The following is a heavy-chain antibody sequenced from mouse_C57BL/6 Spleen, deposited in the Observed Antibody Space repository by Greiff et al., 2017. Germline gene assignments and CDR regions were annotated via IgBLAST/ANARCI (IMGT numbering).Heavy chain of an antibody. J-gene: IGHJ4*01. CDR2: INPNNGGT. D-gene: IGHD2-4*01. CDR3: AIYDYDGDYDAMDY. Sequence: EVQLQQSGPELVKPGASVKISCKASGYTFTDYYMNWVKQSHGKSLEWIGDINPNNGGTSYNQKFKGKATLTVDKSSSTAYMGLRSLTSEDSAVYYCAIYDYDGDYDAMDYWGQGTSVTVSS. V-gene: IGHV1-26*01. CDR1: GYTFTDYY.